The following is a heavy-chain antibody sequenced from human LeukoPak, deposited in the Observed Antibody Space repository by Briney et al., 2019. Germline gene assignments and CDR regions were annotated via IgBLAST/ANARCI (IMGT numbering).Heavy chain of an antibody. V-gene: IGHV3-15*01. Sequence: GGSLRLSCAASGFTFSNVWMSWVRQVPGKGLEWVGRIRRKTDGETTDHAAPVKGRFTISRDDSKNTLYLQMDSLSTEDTAVYYCAKDRVAVTLPFDPWGQGTLVTVSS. CDR1: GFTFSNVW. J-gene: IGHJ5*02. CDR2: IRRKTDGETT. CDR3: AKDRVAVTLPFDP. D-gene: IGHD1-26*01.